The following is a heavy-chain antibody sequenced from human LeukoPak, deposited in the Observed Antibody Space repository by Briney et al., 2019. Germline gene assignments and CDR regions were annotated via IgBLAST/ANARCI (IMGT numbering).Heavy chain of an antibody. J-gene: IGHJ4*02. CDR1: GFTVSSNY. D-gene: IGHD6-13*01. CDR2: IYSGVST. Sequence: PGGSLRLSCAASGFTVSSNYMSWVRQAPGKGLEWVSVIYSGVSTYYADSVKGRFTISRDNSKNTLYLQMNSLRAEDTAVYYCARDEQQLSFDYWGQGTLVTVSS. CDR3: ARDEQQLSFDY. V-gene: IGHV3-66*01.